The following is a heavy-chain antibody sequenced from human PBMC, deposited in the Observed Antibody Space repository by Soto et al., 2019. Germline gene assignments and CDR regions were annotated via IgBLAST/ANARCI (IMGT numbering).Heavy chain of an antibody. V-gene: IGHV1-8*01. J-gene: IGHJ6*02. CDR2: MNPNSGNT. Sequence: QVQLVQSGAEVKKPGASVKVSCKASRYTFTSYDINWVRQSTGQGLEWMGWMNPNSGNTGYAQKFQGRVTMTSNTSISTAYMELSSLRSEDTAVYYCARALVVVAAPPSYYSSGMDVWGQGTTVTVSS. CDR3: ARALVVVAAPPSYYSSGMDV. CDR1: RYTFTSYD. D-gene: IGHD2-15*01.